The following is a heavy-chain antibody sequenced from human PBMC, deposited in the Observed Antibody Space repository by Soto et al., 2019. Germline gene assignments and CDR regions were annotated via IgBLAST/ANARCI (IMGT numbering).Heavy chain of an antibody. CDR2: IYYRGNT. CDR3: ARLKDTSSRYLLPDY. D-gene: IGHD6-13*01. CDR1: ISSGSHY. Sequence: ISSGSHYWGWIRQPPGKGLQWIGNIYYRGNTYYNPSLKSRVTISVDTSKNQFSLKLTSVTATDTAVYYCARLKDTSSRYLLPDYWGQGAMVTVSS. J-gene: IGHJ4*02. V-gene: IGHV4-39*01.